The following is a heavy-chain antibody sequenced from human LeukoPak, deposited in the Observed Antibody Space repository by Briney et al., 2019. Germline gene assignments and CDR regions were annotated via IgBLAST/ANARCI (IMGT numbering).Heavy chain of an antibody. CDR3: ARLYDSFRAFDI. Sequence: SQTLSLTCSVSGGSISSGSYYWSWIRRHPGKGLEWIGYIYYSGSTYYNPSLKSRVTISVDTSKNQFSLKLNSVTAADTAAYYCARLYDSFRAFDIWGQGTIITVSS. CDR1: GGSISSGSYY. J-gene: IGHJ3*02. CDR2: IYYSGST. V-gene: IGHV4-31*03. D-gene: IGHD2-8*01.